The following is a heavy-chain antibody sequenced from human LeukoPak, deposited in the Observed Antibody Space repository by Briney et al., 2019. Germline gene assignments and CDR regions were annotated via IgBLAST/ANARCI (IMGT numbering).Heavy chain of an antibody. J-gene: IGHJ4*02. D-gene: IGHD4-23*01. CDR3: AATTVVTINY. V-gene: IGHV3-7*05. Sequence: GGSLRLSCAASGFTFSSYWMSWVRQAPGKGLEWVANIKHDGSEKYYVDSVKGRFSISRDNAKNTLFLQMNSLRAEDTAVYYCAATTVVTINYWGQGTLVTVSS. CDR2: IKHDGSEK. CDR1: GFTFSSYW.